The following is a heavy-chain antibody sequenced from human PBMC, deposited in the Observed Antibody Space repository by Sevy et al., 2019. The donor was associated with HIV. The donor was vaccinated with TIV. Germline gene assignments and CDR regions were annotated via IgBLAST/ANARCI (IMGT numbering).Heavy chain of an antibody. CDR2: IKSKTDGGTT. V-gene: IGHV3-15*01. J-gene: IGHJ4*02. CDR3: TTEYYYGSQRV. Sequence: GGSLRLSCAASGFTFSNAWMSWVRQAPGKGLEWVGRIKSKTDGGTTDYAAPVKGRFTISSDDSKNTLYLQMNSLKTEDTAVYYCTTEYYYGSQRVWGQGTLVTVSS. D-gene: IGHD3-10*01. CDR1: GFTFSNAW.